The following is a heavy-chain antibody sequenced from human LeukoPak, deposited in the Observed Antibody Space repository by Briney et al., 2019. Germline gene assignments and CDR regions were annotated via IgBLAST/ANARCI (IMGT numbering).Heavy chain of an antibody. Sequence: SETLSLTCTVSGGSISSYYWSWIRQPPGKGLEWIGYIYYSGSTNYNPSLKSRVTISVDTSKNQFSLKLSSVTAADTAVYYCARVGAMYYYGSEPHWFDPWGQGTPVTVSS. CDR3: ARVGAMYYYGSEPHWFDP. CDR2: IYYSGST. V-gene: IGHV4-59*01. CDR1: GGSISSYY. D-gene: IGHD3-10*01. J-gene: IGHJ5*02.